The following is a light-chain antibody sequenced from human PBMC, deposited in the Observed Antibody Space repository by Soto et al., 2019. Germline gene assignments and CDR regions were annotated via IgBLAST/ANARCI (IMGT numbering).Light chain of an antibody. Sequence: DIQMTQSPSSLSASVGDRVTITCRASHSISTYLNWYQQKPGKAPEFLIYSASSLQSGVPSRFSGSGSGTDFTLTINSLQPEDFATYYCQQSYSHPWTFGQGTKVEIK. J-gene: IGKJ1*01. CDR3: QQSYSHPWT. CDR1: HSISTY. V-gene: IGKV1-39*01. CDR2: SAS.